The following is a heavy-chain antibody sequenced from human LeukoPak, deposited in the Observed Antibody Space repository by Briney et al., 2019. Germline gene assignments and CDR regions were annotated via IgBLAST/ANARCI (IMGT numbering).Heavy chain of an antibody. CDR3: ARDLSLYCSGGSCYSLNY. CDR2: ISSSGSTI. D-gene: IGHD2-15*01. J-gene: IGHJ4*02. Sequence: GGSLRLSCAVSGFSFSNYAMNWVRQAPGKGLEWVSYISSSGSTIYYADSVKGRFTISRDNAKNSLYLQMNSLRAEDTAVYYCARDLSLYCSGGSCYSLNYWGQGTLVTVSS. CDR1: GFSFSNYA. V-gene: IGHV3-48*04.